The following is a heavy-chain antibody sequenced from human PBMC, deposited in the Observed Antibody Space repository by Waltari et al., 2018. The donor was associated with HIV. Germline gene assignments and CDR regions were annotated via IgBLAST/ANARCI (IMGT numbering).Heavy chain of an antibody. D-gene: IGHD2-21*02. CDR3: ARVLSGPIVVVTAPGGDY. J-gene: IGHJ4*02. CDR1: GYTFTSYD. CDR2: MNPNSGNT. V-gene: IGHV1-8*01. Sequence: QVQLVQSGAEVKKTGASVKVSCKASGYTFTSYDINWVRQATGQGLEWMGWMNPNSGNTGYAQKFQGRVTMTRNNSISTAYMELSSLRSEDTAVYYCARVLSGPIVVVTAPGGDYWGQGTLVTVSS.